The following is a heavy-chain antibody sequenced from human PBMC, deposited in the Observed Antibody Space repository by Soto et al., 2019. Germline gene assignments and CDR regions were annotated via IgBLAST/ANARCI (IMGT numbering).Heavy chain of an antibody. D-gene: IGHD3-10*01. V-gene: IGHV4-59*01. CDR1: GGSISSYY. CDR2: IYYSGST. CDR3: ARGYYYGSGSYMYYYGMDV. J-gene: IGHJ6*02. Sequence: PSETLSLTCTVSGGSISSYYCSWIRQPPGKGLEWIGYIYYSGSTNYNPSLKSRVTISVDTSKNQFSLKLSSVTAADTAVYYCARGYYYGSGSYMYYYGMDVWGQGTTVTVSS.